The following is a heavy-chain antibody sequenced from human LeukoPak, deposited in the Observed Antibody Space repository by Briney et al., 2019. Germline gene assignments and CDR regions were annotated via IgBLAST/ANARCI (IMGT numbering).Heavy chain of an antibody. J-gene: IGHJ3*02. CDR3: ARDGSPITMIVNSGAFDI. CDR1: GFTFSSYA. Sequence: GGSLRLSCAAASGFTFSSYAMVWVRQAPGKGLEWVAAISGSGDSTYYADSVKGRFTISRDNAKNSLYLQMNSLRAEDTAVYYCARDGSPITMIVNSGAFDIWGQGTMVTVSS. V-gene: IGHV3-23*01. CDR2: ISGSGDST. D-gene: IGHD3-22*01.